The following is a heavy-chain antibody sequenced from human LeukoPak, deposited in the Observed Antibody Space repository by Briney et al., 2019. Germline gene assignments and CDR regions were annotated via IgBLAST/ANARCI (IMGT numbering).Heavy chain of an antibody. V-gene: IGHV3-48*04. CDR1: GFTFSSHA. CDR2: ISSSGSTI. D-gene: IGHD2-2*01. Sequence: GGSLRLSCAASGFTFSSHAMSWVRQAPGKGLEWVSYISSSGSTIYYADSVKGRFTISRDNTKNSLYLQMNSLRAEDTAVYYCARDLLGYCSSTSCSWRYYYYMDVWGKGTTVTVSS. CDR3: ARDLLGYCSSTSCSWRYYYYMDV. J-gene: IGHJ6*03.